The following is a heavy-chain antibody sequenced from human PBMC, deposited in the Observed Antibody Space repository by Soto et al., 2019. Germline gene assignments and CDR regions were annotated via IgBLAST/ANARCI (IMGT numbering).Heavy chain of an antibody. CDR3: ASDHWNQAVYYA. CDR2: ISYDGSNK. V-gene: IGHV3-30-3*01. CDR1: GFTFSSYA. D-gene: IGHD1-1*01. J-gene: IGHJ5*02. Sequence: QVQLVESGGGVVQPGRSLRLSCAASGFTFSSYAMHWVRQAPGKGLEWVAVISYDGSNKYYADSVKGRFTISRDNSKNTLYLQMNRLRAEDTAVYYCASDHWNQAVYYAWGQGTLVTVSS.